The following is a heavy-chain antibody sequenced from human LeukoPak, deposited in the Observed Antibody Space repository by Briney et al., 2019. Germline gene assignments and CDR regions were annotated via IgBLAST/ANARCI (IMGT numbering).Heavy chain of an antibody. Sequence: PGGSLRLSCAASGFTFSSYSMNWVRQAPGKGLEWVSSISSSSSYIYYADSVKGRFTISRDNAKNSLYLQMNSLRAEDTAVYYCARDQGSSCPYDAFDIWGQGTMVTVSS. V-gene: IGHV3-21*01. CDR2: ISSSSSYI. D-gene: IGHD6-13*01. CDR1: GFTFSSYS. CDR3: ARDQGSSCPYDAFDI. J-gene: IGHJ3*02.